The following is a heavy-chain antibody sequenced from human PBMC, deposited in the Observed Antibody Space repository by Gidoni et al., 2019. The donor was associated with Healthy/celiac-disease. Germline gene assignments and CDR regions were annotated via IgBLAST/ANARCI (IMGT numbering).Heavy chain of an antibody. CDR2: ISYDGSNK. Sequence: QVQLVESGGGVVQPGRSLRLSCAASGFTFSSYGMHWVRQAPGKGLEWVAVISYDGSNKYYADSVKGRFTISRDNSKNTLYLQMNSLRAEDTAVYYCAKVERAVSASQGFDPWGQGTLVTVSS. J-gene: IGHJ5*02. V-gene: IGHV3-30*18. D-gene: IGHD1-26*01. CDR3: AKVERAVSASQGFDP. CDR1: GFTFSSYG.